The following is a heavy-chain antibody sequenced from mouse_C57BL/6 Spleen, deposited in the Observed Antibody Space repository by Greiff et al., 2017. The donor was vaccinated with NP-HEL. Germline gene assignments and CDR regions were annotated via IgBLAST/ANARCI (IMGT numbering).Heavy chain of an antibody. J-gene: IGHJ1*03. Sequence: EVKLMESGPGLVKPSQTVFLTCTVTGISITTGNYRWSWIRQFPGNKLEWIGYIYYSGTITYNPSLTSRTTITRDTPKNQFFLEMNSLTAEDTATYYCAREGGYGNYVRYFEVWGTGTTVTVSS. V-gene: IGHV3-5*01. CDR3: AREGGYGNYVRYFEV. D-gene: IGHD2-10*02. CDR1: GISITTGNYR. CDR2: IYYSGTI.